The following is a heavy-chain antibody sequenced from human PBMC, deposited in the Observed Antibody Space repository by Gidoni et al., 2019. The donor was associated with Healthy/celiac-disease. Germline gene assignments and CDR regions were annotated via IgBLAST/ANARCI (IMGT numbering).Heavy chain of an antibody. Sequence: QVQLVQSGAAVKKPGSSVKVSCKASGGTFSSYAISWVRQAPGQGLEWMGGIIPIFGTANYAQKFQGRVTITADESTSTAYMELSSLRSEDTAVYYCASFIFPLDSSGGYYFDYWGQGTLVTVSS. J-gene: IGHJ4*02. D-gene: IGHD6-19*01. CDR1: GGTFSSYA. CDR3: ASFIFPLDSSGGYYFDY. CDR2: IIPIFGTA. V-gene: IGHV1-69*01.